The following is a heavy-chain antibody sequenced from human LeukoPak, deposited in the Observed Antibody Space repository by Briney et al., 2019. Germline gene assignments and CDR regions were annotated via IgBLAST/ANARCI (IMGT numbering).Heavy chain of an antibody. CDR1: GGTFSSYA. Sequence: SVKVSCKASGGTFSSYAISWVRQAPGQGLEWMGGIIPIFGTANYAQKFQGRVTITADESTSTAYMELSSLRSEDTAVYYCARGVRYYDSSGYLFDYWGQGTLVTVSS. D-gene: IGHD3-22*01. CDR2: IIPIFGTA. V-gene: IGHV1-69*13. CDR3: ARGVRYYDSSGYLFDY. J-gene: IGHJ4*02.